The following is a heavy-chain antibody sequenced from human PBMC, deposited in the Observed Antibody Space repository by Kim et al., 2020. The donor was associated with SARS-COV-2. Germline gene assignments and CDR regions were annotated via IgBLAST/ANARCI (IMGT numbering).Heavy chain of an antibody. J-gene: IGHJ6*01. CDR3: ARYLDEGPHGFFGVVPWGMDV. CDR2: IYHSGST. CDR1: GGSISSSNW. Sequence: SETLSPTCAVSGGSISSSNWWSWVRQPPGKGLEWIGEIYHSGSTNYNPSLKSRVTISVDKSKNQFSLKLSSVTAADTAVYYCARYLDEGPHGFFGVVPWGMDVWGQGTTGTVSS. V-gene: IGHV4-4*02. D-gene: IGHD3-3*01.